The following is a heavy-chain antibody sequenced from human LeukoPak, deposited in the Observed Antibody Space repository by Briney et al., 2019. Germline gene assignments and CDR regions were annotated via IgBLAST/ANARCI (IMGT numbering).Heavy chain of an antibody. D-gene: IGHD1-26*01. CDR3: ATDRAVGATTDSLPFDH. Sequence: ASVKVSCTVSGYTLTELSMHWVRQAPGKGLEWKGGFDPEDGETIYAQKFQGRVTMTEDTSTDTAYMELSSLRSEDTAVYYCATDRAVGATTDSLPFDHWGQGTLVTVSS. J-gene: IGHJ4*02. V-gene: IGHV1-24*01. CDR1: GYTLTELS. CDR2: FDPEDGET.